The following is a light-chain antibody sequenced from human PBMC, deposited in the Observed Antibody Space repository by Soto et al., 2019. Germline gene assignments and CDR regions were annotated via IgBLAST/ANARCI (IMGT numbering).Light chain of an antibody. CDR2: GAS. V-gene: IGKV3-20*01. CDR3: HHYGNSLWT. CDR1: QAVTGTY. J-gene: IGKJ1*01. Sequence: IVLTQSPDTLSLSPGERATLSCRASQAVTGTYLAWYQHKTGQSPRLLIYGASNRATGIPDRFSGTGSGADFSLTISPVKPEDFAVYYCHHYGNSLWTFGQGTRVE.